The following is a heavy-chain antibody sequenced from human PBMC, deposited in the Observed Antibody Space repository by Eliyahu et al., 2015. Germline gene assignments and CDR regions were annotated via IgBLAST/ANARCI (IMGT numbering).Heavy chain of an antibody. Sequence: EVQLLDSGGGLVQPGGXLRLSCXASGFTFXSXAMSWVRQAPGKGLEGVXTISGSGANTYYADSVKGRFTISRDNSENTLYLQMHSLRAEDTAVYYCANGLDFWNGYSDHFDSWGQGTLVTVSS. CDR3: ANGLDFWNGYSDHFDS. V-gene: IGHV3-23*01. J-gene: IGHJ4*02. CDR1: GFTFXSXA. CDR2: ISGSGANT. D-gene: IGHD3-3*01.